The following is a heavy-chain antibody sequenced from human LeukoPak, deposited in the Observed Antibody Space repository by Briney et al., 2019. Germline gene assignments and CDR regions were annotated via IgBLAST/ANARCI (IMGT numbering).Heavy chain of an antibody. V-gene: IGHV3-23*01. CDR1: GFTFSSYA. CDR3: AKEYDILTQFDP. D-gene: IGHD3-9*01. CDR2: ISGGST. Sequence: GGSLRLSCAASGFTFSSYAMSWVRQAPGKGLEWVSAISGGSTYYADSVKGRFTISRDNSKNTLYLQMNSLRAEDTAVYYCAKEYDILTQFDPWGQGTLVTVSS. J-gene: IGHJ5*02.